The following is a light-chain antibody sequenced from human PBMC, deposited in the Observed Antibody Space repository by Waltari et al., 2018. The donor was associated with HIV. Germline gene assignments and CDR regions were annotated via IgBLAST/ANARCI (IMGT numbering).Light chain of an antibody. CDR1: SGLSHYA. J-gene: IGLJ2*01. CDR3: QTWATGTHE. CDR2: LNSDGTH. Sequence: QVVLTQSPSASASLGASVTLTCTLSSGLSHYAIVWHQHQPEKGPLYLMKLNSDGTHTRGDCIPDRFAGSSAVAERSLTISSLQSEDEADYYCQTWATGTHEFGGGTKLTVL. V-gene: IGLV4-69*01.